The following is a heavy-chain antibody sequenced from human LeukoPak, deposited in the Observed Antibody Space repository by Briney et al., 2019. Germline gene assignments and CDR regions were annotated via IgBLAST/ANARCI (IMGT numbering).Heavy chain of an antibody. CDR2: ISYDGSNK. CDR1: GFTFSSYG. CDR3: AKAGITPAPTLDY. D-gene: IGHD3-10*01. Sequence: GRSLRLSCAASGFTFSSYGMHWVRQAPGKGLEWVAVISYDGSNKYYADSVKGRFTISRDTSKNTLYLQMNSLRAEDTAVYYCAKAGITPAPTLDYWGQGTLVTVSS. V-gene: IGHV3-30*18. J-gene: IGHJ4*02.